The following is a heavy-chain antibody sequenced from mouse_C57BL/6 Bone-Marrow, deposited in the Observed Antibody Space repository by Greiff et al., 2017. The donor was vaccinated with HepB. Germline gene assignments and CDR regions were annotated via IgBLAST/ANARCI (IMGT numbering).Heavy chain of an antibody. V-gene: IGHV5-9*01. D-gene: IGHD1-1*01. Sequence: EVQLVESGGGLVKPGGSLKLSCAASGFTFSSYTMSWVRQTPEKRLEWVATISGGGGNTYYPDSVKGRFTISRANAKNTLYLQMSSLRSEDTALYYCARPSYGNYAMDYWGQGTSVTVSS. CDR3: ARPSYGNYAMDY. J-gene: IGHJ4*01. CDR1: GFTFSSYT. CDR2: ISGGGGNT.